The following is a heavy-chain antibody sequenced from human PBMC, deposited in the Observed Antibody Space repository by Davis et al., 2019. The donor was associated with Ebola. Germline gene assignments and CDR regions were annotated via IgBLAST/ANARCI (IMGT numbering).Heavy chain of an antibody. Sequence: MPSETLSLTCTVSGGSISSYYWSWIRQPPGKGLEWIGYIYYSGSTNYNPSLKSRVTISVDTSKNQFSLKLSSVTAADTAVYYCARHAGVVVVPAAIRYYYGMDVWGQGTTVTVSS. CDR2: IYYSGST. V-gene: IGHV4-59*08. CDR3: ARHAGVVVVPAAIRYYYGMDV. J-gene: IGHJ6*02. D-gene: IGHD2-2*01. CDR1: GGSISSYY.